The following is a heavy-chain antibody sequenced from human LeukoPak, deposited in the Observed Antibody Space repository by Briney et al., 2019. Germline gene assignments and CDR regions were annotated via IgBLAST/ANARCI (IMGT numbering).Heavy chain of an antibody. V-gene: IGHV5-51*01. J-gene: IGHJ3*02. Sequence: GESLKISCKGSGYSFSTYFIGWVRQMPGEGLEWMGIIYPGDSDTRYSPSFQGQVTISADKSISTTFLQWSSLRASDTAIYFCARQAYGGNWGGAFDIWGQGTMVTVSS. D-gene: IGHD2-21*01. CDR1: GYSFSTYF. CDR2: IYPGDSDT. CDR3: ARQAYGGNWGGAFDI.